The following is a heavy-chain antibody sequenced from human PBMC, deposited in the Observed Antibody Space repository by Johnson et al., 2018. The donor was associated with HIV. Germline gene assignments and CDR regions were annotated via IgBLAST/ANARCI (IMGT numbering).Heavy chain of an antibody. CDR1: GFTFSSYA. CDR2: ISYDGSNK. CDR3: AKTGGGAALDS. Sequence: VESGGGVVQPGRSLRLSCAASGFTFSSYAMHWVRQAPGKGLEWVAVISYDGSNKYYADSVKGRFTISRDTSKKMLYLQMNSLRVDDTAVYYCAKTGGGAALDSWGQGTMVTVSS. V-gene: IGHV3-30*04. J-gene: IGHJ3*02. D-gene: IGHD3-16*01.